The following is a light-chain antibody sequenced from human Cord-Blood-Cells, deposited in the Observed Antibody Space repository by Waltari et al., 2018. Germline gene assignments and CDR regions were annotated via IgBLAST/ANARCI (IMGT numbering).Light chain of an antibody. Sequence: DIKMTQYPSSLSASVGDRVTITCRASQNISSYLNWYQQKPGKAPKLLIYAASSLQSGVPSRFSGSGSGTDFTLTISSLQPEDFATYYCQQSYSTPRTFGQGTKVEIK. V-gene: IGKV1-39*01. CDR3: QQSYSTPRT. CDR1: QNISSY. CDR2: AAS. J-gene: IGKJ1*01.